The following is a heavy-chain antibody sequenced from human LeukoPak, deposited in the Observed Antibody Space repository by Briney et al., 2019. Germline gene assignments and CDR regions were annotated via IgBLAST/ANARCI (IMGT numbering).Heavy chain of an antibody. Sequence: SETLSLTCTVSGGSISSSSYYWGWIRQPPGKGLEWIGSIYYSGSTYYNPSLKSRDTISVDTSKNQFSLKLSSVTAADTAVYYCASSFGELFLGSWGQGTLVTVSS. V-gene: IGHV4-39*01. CDR1: GGSISSSSYY. D-gene: IGHD3-10*01. J-gene: IGHJ5*02. CDR2: IYYSGST. CDR3: ASSFGELFLGS.